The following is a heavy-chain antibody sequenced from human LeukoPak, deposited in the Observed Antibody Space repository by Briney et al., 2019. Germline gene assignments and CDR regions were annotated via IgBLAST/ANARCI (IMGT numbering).Heavy chain of an antibody. CDR3: ARDLGNFDRGGSYFDY. CDR1: GFTFTNHG. Sequence: GSLRLSCAASGFTFTNHGFHWVRQAPGKGLEWVALIWYDGSKKVYVDSVKGRFTISRDDPKNTLYLQMNSLRDEDTAVYYCARDLGNFDRGGSYFDYWGQGTLVTVSS. D-gene: IGHD4-23*01. V-gene: IGHV3-33*01. CDR2: IWYDGSKK. J-gene: IGHJ4*02.